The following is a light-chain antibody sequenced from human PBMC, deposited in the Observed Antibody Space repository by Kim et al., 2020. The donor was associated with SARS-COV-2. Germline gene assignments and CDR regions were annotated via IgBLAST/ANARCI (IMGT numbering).Light chain of an antibody. CDR2: GAS. CDR3: QQHNNWPRT. CDR1: QSVNSN. Sequence: EIVMTQSPATLSVSPGERATLSCRASQSVNSNLVWYQQKPGQAPRLLIYGASTRATGIPARFSGSGSGTEFTLTISSLQSEDFAVYYCQQHNNWPRTFGEGTKVDIK. V-gene: IGKV3-15*01. J-gene: IGKJ1*01.